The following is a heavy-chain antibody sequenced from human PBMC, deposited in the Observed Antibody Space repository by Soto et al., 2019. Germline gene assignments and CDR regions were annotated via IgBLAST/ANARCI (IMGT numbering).Heavy chain of an antibody. Sequence: SETLSLTCTVSGGSISSSSYYWGWIRQPPGKGLEWIGSIYYSGSTYYNPSLKSRVTISVDTSKNQFSLKLSSVTAADTAVYYCARRADYGDLSYYFDYWGQGTLVTVPS. V-gene: IGHV4-39*01. J-gene: IGHJ4*02. D-gene: IGHD4-17*01. CDR3: ARRADYGDLSYYFDY. CDR1: GGSISSSSYY. CDR2: IYYSGST.